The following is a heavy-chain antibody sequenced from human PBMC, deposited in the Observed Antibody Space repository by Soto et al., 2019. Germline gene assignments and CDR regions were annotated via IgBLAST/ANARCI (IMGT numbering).Heavy chain of an antibody. D-gene: IGHD6-19*01. CDR2: INPSGGST. V-gene: IGHV1-46*01. Sequence: ASVKVSCKASGYTFTGYYMHWVRQAPGQGLEWMGIINPSGGSTSYAQKFQGRVTMTRDTSTSTAYMELSSLRSEDTAVYYCARNSKKVDSSGWYQGAFDIWGQGTMVTVSS. CDR3: ARNSKKVDSSGWYQGAFDI. J-gene: IGHJ3*02. CDR1: GYTFTGYY.